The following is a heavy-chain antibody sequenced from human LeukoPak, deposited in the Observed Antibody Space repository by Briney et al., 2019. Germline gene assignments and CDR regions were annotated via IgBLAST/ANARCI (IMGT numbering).Heavy chain of an antibody. CDR2: INPNSGGT. D-gene: IGHD5-12*01. V-gene: IGHV1-2*04. J-gene: IGHJ4*02. CDR3: ARDGHSGYDSFDY. CDR1: EYSFTGYY. Sequence: ASVKVSCKVVEYSFTGYYMHWVRQAPGQGLEWMGWINPNSGGTNYAQKFQGWVTMTRDTSISTAYMELSRLRSDDTAVYYCARDGHSGYDSFDYWGQGTLVTVSS.